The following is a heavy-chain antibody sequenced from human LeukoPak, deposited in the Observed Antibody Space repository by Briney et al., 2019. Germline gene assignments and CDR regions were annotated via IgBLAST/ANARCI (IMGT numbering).Heavy chain of an antibody. CDR1: GGSISSYY. D-gene: IGHD3-3*01. Sequence: SETLSLTCTVSGGSISSYYWSWIRQPPGKGLEWIGYIYYSGSTNYNPSLKSRVTISVDTSKNQFSLKLSSVTAADTAVYYCARDRGFRFYDFWSGYYTGFDAFDIWGQGTMVTVSS. V-gene: IGHV4-59*01. J-gene: IGHJ3*02. CDR2: IYYSGST. CDR3: ARDRGFRFYDFWSGYYTGFDAFDI.